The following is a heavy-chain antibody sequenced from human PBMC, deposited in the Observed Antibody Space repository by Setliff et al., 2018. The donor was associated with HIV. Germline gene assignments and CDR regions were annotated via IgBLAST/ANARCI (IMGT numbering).Heavy chain of an antibody. CDR3: ASHLPPYSGNFDY. Sequence: ETLSLTCTVSGGSISSSSYYRGWIRQPPGKGLEWIGTIYYSGNTYYNPSLKSRVTISVDTSKNQISLKLSSVTAADTAVYYCASHLPPYSGNFDYWGHGTLVTVSS. V-gene: IGHV4-39*01. J-gene: IGHJ4*01. CDR1: GGSISSSSYY. CDR2: IYYSGNT. D-gene: IGHD1-26*01.